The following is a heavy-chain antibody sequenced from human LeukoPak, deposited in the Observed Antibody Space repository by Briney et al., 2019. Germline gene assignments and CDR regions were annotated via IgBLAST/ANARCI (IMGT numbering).Heavy chain of an antibody. D-gene: IGHD6-19*01. CDR3: AKQRIAVAGTPSYFDY. V-gene: IGHV3-23*01. CDR2: ISGSGGST. CDR1: GVTFSSYA. Sequence: GGSLRLSCAASGVTFSSYAMSWVRQAPGKGLEWVSAISGSGGSTYYADSVKGRFTISRDNSKNTLYLQMNSLRAEDTAVYYCAKQRIAVAGTPSYFDYWGQGTLVTVSS. J-gene: IGHJ4*02.